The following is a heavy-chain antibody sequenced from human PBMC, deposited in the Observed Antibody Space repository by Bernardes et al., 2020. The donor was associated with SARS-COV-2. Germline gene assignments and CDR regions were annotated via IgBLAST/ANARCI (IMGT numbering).Heavy chain of an antibody. J-gene: IGHJ5*02. D-gene: IGHD4-17*01. CDR3: ARGDYKTTVTTYNWFDP. CDR1: GYTFTSYD. Sequence: ASVKASCKASGYTFTSYDINWVRQATGQGLEWMGWMNPNSGNTGYAQKFQGRVTMTRNTSISTAYMELSSLRSEDTAVYYCARGDYKTTVTTYNWFDPWGQGTLVTVSS. CDR2: MNPNSGNT. V-gene: IGHV1-8*01.